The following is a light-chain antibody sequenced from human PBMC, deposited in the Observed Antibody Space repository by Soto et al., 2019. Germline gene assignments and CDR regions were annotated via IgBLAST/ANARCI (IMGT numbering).Light chain of an antibody. CDR2: EVS. J-gene: IGLJ2*01. Sequence: QSVLTQPPSASGSPGQSVTISCTGISSDVGGYNYVSWYQQHPGKAPKVMIYEVSKRPSGVPDRFSGSKSGNTASLTVSGLQAEDEADYYCSSYAGSNNLLFGGGTKLTVL. CDR1: SSDVGGYNY. CDR3: SSYAGSNNLL. V-gene: IGLV2-8*01.